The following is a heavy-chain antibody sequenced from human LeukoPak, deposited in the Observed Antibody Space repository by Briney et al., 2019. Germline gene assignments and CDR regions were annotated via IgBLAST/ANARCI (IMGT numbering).Heavy chain of an antibody. CDR2: IYPDDSDT. V-gene: IGHV5-51*01. CDR1: GYRFTSYW. Sequence: KHGESLKISCKGSGYRFTSYWIGWVRQMPGKGLEWMGLIYPDDSDTRYSPSFQGQVTISADKSISTAYLQWSSLKASDTAMYYCAIGGDSTTSCYRCFDYWGQGTLVTVSS. D-gene: IGHD2-2*02. J-gene: IGHJ4*02. CDR3: AIGGDSTTSCYRCFDY.